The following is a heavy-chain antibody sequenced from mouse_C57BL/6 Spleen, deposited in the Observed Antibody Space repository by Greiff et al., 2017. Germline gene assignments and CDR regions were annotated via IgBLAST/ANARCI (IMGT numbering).Heavy chain of an antibody. J-gene: IGHJ2*01. D-gene: IGHD1-1*01. Sequence: QVQLKESGPELVKPGASVKISCKASGYSFTSYYIHWVKQRPGQGLEWIGWIYPGSGNTKYNEKFKGKATLTADTSSSTAYMQLSSLTSEDSAVYYCARGYGSSYYFDYWGQGTTLTVSS. CDR3: ARGYGSSYYFDY. CDR2: IYPGSGNT. CDR1: GYSFTSYY. V-gene: IGHV1-66*01.